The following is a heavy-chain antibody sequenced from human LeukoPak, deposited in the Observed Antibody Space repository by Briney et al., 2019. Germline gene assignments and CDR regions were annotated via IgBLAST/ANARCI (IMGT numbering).Heavy chain of an antibody. Sequence: PGGSLRLSCAASGFTFSDYYMGWVRQAPGKGLEWVSAISTSGDYTYYADSVKGRFTISRDNSKNTLYLQMNSLRAEDTAVYYCARVEMATIHYWGQGTLVTVSS. CDR3: ARVEMATIHY. CDR1: GFTFSDYY. CDR2: ISTSGDYT. V-gene: IGHV3-23*01. J-gene: IGHJ4*02. D-gene: IGHD5-12*01.